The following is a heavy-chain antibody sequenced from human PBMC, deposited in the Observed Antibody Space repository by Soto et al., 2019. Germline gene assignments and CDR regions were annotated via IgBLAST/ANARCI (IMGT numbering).Heavy chain of an antibody. D-gene: IGHD2-15*01. CDR3: ASGARYCSGGSCYYVDAFDI. CDR1: GYTFTSYG. CDR2: INAGNGNT. Sequence: ASVKVSCKASGYTFTSYGISWVRQAPGQRLEWMGWINAGNGNTKYSQKFQGRVTITRDTSASTAYMELSSLRSEDTAVYYCASGARYCSGGSCYYVDAFDIWGQGTMVTVSS. V-gene: IGHV1-3*01. J-gene: IGHJ3*02.